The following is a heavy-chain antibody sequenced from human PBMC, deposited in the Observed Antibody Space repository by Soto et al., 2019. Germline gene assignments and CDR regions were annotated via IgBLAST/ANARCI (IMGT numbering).Heavy chain of an antibody. CDR1: GSSINSSGDY. CDR2: MFYGVST. Sequence: SETLSLTCTVSGSSINSSGDYWVWIRQPPGKGLEGIGSMFYGVSTYYNPSLKSRVTVSVDTSKNQFSLNLRSVTAADTAVYYCARLPSRHLVDYWGQGTLVTVSS. J-gene: IGHJ4*02. V-gene: IGHV4-39*01. CDR3: ARLPSRHLVDY. D-gene: IGHD3-3*02.